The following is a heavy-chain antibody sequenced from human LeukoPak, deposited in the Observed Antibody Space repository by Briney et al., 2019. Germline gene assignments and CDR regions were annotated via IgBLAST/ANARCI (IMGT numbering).Heavy chain of an antibody. V-gene: IGHV4-39*07. CDR1: GGSISSSGYY. CDR2: IYYSGTT. D-gene: IGHD6-19*01. Sequence: SETLSLTCTVSGGSISSSGYYWAWIRQAPGMGLDWIGCIYYSGTTHYNPSLKSRVTISVDTSKNQFSLKLSSVTAADTAVYYCARDKRGSGWYRDYYYYMDVWGKGTTVTISS. CDR3: ARDKRGSGWYRDYYYYMDV. J-gene: IGHJ6*03.